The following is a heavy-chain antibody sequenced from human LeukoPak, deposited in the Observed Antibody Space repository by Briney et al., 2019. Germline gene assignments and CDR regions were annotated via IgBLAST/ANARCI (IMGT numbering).Heavy chain of an antibody. D-gene: IGHD6-13*01. CDR3: AKSEYSSSWYPRYYFDY. J-gene: IGHJ4*02. CDR1: GFTFSNAW. CDR2: IKSKTDGGTT. V-gene: IGHV3-15*01. Sequence: GGSLRLSCAASGFTFSNAWMSWVRQAPGKGLEWVGRIKSKTDGGTTDYAAPVKGRFTISRDNSKNTLYLQMNSLRAEDTAVYYCAKSEYSSSWYPRYYFDYWGQGTLVTVSS.